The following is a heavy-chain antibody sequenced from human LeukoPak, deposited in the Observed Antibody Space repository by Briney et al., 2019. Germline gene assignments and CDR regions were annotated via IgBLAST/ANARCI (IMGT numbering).Heavy chain of an antibody. V-gene: IGHV4-59*08. CDR2: IYYSGST. J-gene: IGHJ4*02. CDR3: ARLRFANGGYYFDY. CDR1: GGSISSYY. D-gene: IGHD3-16*01. Sequence: SETLSLTCTVSGGSISSYYWSWIRQPPGKGLEWIGYIYYSGSTNYNPSLKSRVTISVDTSKNQFSLKLSSVTAADTAVYYCARLRFANGGYYFDYWGQGTLVTVSS.